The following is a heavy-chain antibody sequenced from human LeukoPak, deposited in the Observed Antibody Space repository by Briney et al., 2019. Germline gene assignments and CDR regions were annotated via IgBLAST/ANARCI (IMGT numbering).Heavy chain of an antibody. CDR3: ARTASGNYGTFDY. CDR2: INTTTGNP. CDR1: GYIFTTYP. J-gene: IGHJ4*02. D-gene: IGHD1-26*01. Sequence: ASVKVSCKASGYIFTTYPMNWVRQAPGQGLEWMGWINTTTGNPTYVQGFTGRFVFSLDTSVSTAYLQISSLKAEDTAVYYCARTASGNYGTFDYWGQGTLVTVSS. V-gene: IGHV7-4-1*02.